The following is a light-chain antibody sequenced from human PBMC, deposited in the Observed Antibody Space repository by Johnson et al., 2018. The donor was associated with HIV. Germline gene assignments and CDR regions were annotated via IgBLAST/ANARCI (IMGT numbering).Light chain of an antibody. J-gene: IGLJ1*01. CDR3: GTWDSSLSAGV. Sequence: QPVLTQPPSVSAAPGQKFTISCSGSSSNIGNNYVSWYQQLPGTAPKLLIYDNNKRPSGIPDRFSGSKSGTSATLGITGLQTGDEADYYCGTWDSSLSAGVFGTGTKVTVL. V-gene: IGLV1-51*01. CDR1: SSNIGNNY. CDR2: DNN.